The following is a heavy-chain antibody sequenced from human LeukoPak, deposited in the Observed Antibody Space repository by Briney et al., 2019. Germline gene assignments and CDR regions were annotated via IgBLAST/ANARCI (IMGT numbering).Heavy chain of an antibody. Sequence: PGGSLRLSCAASGFTFSSYAMHWVRQAPGKGLEWVAVISYDGSNKYYADSVKGRFTISRDNSKNTLYLQMNSLRAEDTAVYYCAKDPLYSSSWFWFDPWGQGTLVTVSS. D-gene: IGHD6-13*01. J-gene: IGHJ5*02. V-gene: IGHV3-30-3*01. CDR1: GFTFSSYA. CDR2: ISYDGSNK. CDR3: AKDPLYSSSWFWFDP.